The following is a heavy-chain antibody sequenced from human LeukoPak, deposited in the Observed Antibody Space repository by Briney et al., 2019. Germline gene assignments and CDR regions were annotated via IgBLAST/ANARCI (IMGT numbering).Heavy chain of an antibody. D-gene: IGHD3-3*01. J-gene: IGHJ4*02. CDR2: INHSGST. Sequence: PSETLSLTCAVYGGSFSGYYWSWIRQPPGKGLEWIGEINHSGSTYYNPSLKSRVTISVDRSKNQFSLKLSSVTAADTAVYYCARDFGDYWGQGTLVTVSS. V-gene: IGHV4-34*01. CDR3: ARDFGDY. CDR1: GGSFSGYY.